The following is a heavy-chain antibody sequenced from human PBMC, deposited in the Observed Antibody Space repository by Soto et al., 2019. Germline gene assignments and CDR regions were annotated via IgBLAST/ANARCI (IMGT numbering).Heavy chain of an antibody. Sequence: QVQLVQSGAEVKKPGASVKVSCKASGYTFTAYYMHWVRQAPGQGLEWMGRINPNSGGSNYAQKFQGRVTMTRDPSISTAYLELSRLRSDDTAIYYCASEGTAAAIHEGNWFDPWGQGTLVTVSS. V-gene: IGHV1-2*06. J-gene: IGHJ5*02. CDR1: GYTFTAYY. D-gene: IGHD2-2*01. CDR2: INPNSGGS. CDR3: ASEGTAAAIHEGNWFDP.